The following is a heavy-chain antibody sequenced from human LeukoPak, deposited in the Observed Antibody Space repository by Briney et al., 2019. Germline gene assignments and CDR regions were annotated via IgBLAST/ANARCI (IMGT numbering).Heavy chain of an antibody. V-gene: IGHV4-34*01. CDR2: INHSGST. Sequence: SETLSLTCAVYGGSFSGYYWSWIRQPPGKGLEWIGEINHSGSTNYNPSLKSRVTISVDTSKNQFSLKLSSVTAADTAVYYCARGENLYYYGSGRKYYFGNWGQGTLVTVSS. CDR1: GGSFSGYY. D-gene: IGHD3-10*01. J-gene: IGHJ4*02. CDR3: ARGENLYYYGSGRKYYFGN.